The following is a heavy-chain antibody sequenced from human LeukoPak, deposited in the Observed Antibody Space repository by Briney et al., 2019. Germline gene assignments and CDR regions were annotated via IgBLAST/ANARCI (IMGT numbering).Heavy chain of an antibody. Sequence: LSVALSLTCTVSGGSISSYYWSWIRQPPGKGLEWIGYIFDSGSINYNPSLKSRVTISVDTSKNPFSLKLSSVTAADTAVYYCAGQWQQLVPSFDPWGKGTLVTAST. CDR1: GGSISSYY. CDR3: AGQWQQLVPSFDP. V-gene: IGHV4-59*08. CDR2: IFDSGSI. J-gene: IGHJ5*02. D-gene: IGHD6-13*01.